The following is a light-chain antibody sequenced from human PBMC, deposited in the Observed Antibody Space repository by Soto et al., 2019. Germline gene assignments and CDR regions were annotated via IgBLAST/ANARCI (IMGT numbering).Light chain of an antibody. J-gene: IGKJ2*01. Sequence: EIVLTQSPATLSLSPGESATLSCRASQSVSRYLAWYQQKPGQPPRLLIYAASNRAAGIPARFSGSGSGTAVTLTISSLEPDDSAVYYVQQRSSWPPPMYTFGQGTKLEIK. CDR3: QQRSSWPPPMYT. CDR2: AAS. CDR1: QSVSRY. V-gene: IGKV3-11*01.